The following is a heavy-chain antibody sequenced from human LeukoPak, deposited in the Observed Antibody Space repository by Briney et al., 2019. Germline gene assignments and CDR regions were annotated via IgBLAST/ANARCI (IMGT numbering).Heavy chain of an antibody. CDR3: AKSVRGVLGWFDP. CDR2: INHSGST. CDR1: GGSISSYY. Sequence: SETLSLTCTVSGGSISSYYWSWIRQPPGKGLEWIGEINHSGSTNYNPSLKSRVTISVDTSKNQFSLKLSSVTAADTAVYYCAKSVRGVLGWFDPWGQGTLVTVSS. V-gene: IGHV4-34*01. J-gene: IGHJ5*02. D-gene: IGHD3-10*01.